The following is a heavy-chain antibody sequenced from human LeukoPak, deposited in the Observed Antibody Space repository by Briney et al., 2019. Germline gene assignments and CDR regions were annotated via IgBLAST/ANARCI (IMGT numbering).Heavy chain of an antibody. Sequence: LSGGSLRLSCAASGFTFSSYGMSWVRQAPGKGLEWVSAISGSGGSTYYADSVKGRFTISRDNSKNTLYLQMNSLRAEDTAVYYCAKEGGRWLQSGYWGQGTLVTVSS. CDR1: GFTFSSYG. D-gene: IGHD5-24*01. CDR3: AKEGGRWLQSGY. V-gene: IGHV3-23*01. CDR2: ISGSGGST. J-gene: IGHJ4*02.